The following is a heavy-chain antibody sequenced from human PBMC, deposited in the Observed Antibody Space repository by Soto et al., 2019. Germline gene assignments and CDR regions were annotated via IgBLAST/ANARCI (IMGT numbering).Heavy chain of an antibody. D-gene: IGHD3-3*01. CDR3: AHRVLRTVFGLVTTTAIYFDF. CDR1: GFSLTTSGVG. J-gene: IGHJ4*02. CDR2: IYWDDDK. V-gene: IGHV2-5*02. Sequence: QITLNESGPTVVRPTETLTLTCRFSGFSLTTSGVGVGWIRQSPGKAPEWLALIYWDDDKRYSASLKSRLTLTKDTSNNHVVLTVSDLDPTDTATYYCAHRVLRTVFGLVTTTAIYFDFWGQGTPVAVSS.